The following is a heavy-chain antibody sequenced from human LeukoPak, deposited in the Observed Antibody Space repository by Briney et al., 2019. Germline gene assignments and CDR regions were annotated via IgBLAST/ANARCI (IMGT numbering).Heavy chain of an antibody. Sequence: GGSLRLSCAASGFTVSSNYMSWVRQAPGKGLEWVSVIYSGGSTYYADSVKGRFTISRDNSKNTLHLQMNSLRAEDTAVYYCARAGHDSSGFDYWGQGTLVTVSS. V-gene: IGHV3-53*01. CDR3: ARAGHDSSGFDY. CDR2: IYSGGST. J-gene: IGHJ4*02. CDR1: GFTVSSNY. D-gene: IGHD3-22*01.